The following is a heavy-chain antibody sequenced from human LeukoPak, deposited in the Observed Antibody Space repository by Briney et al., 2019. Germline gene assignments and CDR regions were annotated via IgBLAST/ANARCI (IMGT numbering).Heavy chain of an antibody. CDR2: IYYSGST. CDR1: GGSISSYY. CDR3: ARTIPDVMTVTTTGLDY. Sequence: SETLSLTCTVSGGSISSYYWNWIRQPPGKGLEWIGYIYYSGSTNYNPSHKSRVTISVDKSKNQFSLKLSSVTAADTAVYYCARTIPDVMTVTTTGLDYWGQGTLVTVSS. D-gene: IGHD4-17*01. V-gene: IGHV4-59*12. J-gene: IGHJ4*02.